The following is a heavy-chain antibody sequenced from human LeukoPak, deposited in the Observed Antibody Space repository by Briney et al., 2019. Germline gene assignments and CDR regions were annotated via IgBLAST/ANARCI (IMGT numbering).Heavy chain of an antibody. V-gene: IGHV3-7*01. J-gene: IGHJ4*02. CDR2: IKQDGSEG. CDR1: GFTFSAYW. Sequence: GGXLRLSCAASGFTFSAYWMTWVRQAPGKGLEWVANIKQDGSEGVYLESVKGGFTISRDKAENSLHLQMTSLRVEDTAIYYCASGTGWLIDYWGQGTLVTVSS. D-gene: IGHD1-7*01. CDR3: ASGTGWLIDY.